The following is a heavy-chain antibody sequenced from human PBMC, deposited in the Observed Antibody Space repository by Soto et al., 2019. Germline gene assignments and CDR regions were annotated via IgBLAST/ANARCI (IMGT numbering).Heavy chain of an antibody. D-gene: IGHD3-3*01. V-gene: IGHV3-15*07. Sequence: GGSLRLSCAASGFTFSNAWMNWVRQAPGKGLEWVGRIKSKTGGGRTDYAAPVKGRFTISRDDSKNTLYLQMNSLKTEDTAVYYCTTDPRLTMFGVVIGELGMDVGGKGTTATVSP. CDR3: TTDPRLTMFGVVIGELGMDV. CDR2: IKSKTGGGRT. J-gene: IGHJ6*04. CDR1: GFTFSNAW.